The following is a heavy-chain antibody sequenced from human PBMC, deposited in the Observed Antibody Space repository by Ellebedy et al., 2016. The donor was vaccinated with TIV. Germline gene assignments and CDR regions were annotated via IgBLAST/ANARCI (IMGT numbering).Heavy chain of an antibody. Sequence: GGSLRLXXEASGFDFTRYGMHWVRQAPGKGLEWAAVISYDGRTQYYSDSVKSRFTISRDNPRNTLYLQMNSLRADDTALYYCAKGSSAFAGFDYWGQGTLVSVSS. D-gene: IGHD3-10*01. CDR3: AKGSSAFAGFDY. J-gene: IGHJ4*02. CDR2: ISYDGRTQ. V-gene: IGHV3-30*18. CDR1: GFDFTRYG.